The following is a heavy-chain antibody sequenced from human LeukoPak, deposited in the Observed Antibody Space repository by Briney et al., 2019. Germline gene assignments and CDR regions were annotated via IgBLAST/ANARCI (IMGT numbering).Heavy chain of an antibody. D-gene: IGHD2-2*02. CDR3: ARGIVVVPAAIGLRAKSGQFDY. CDR1: GGSFSGYY. J-gene: IGHJ4*02. Sequence: SSETLSLTCAVYGGSFSGYYWSWIRQPPGKGLEWIGEINHSGSTNYNPSLKSRVTISVDTSKNQFSLKLSSVTAADTAVYYCARGIVVVPAAIGLRAKSGQFDYWGQGTLVTVSS. V-gene: IGHV4-34*01. CDR2: INHSGST.